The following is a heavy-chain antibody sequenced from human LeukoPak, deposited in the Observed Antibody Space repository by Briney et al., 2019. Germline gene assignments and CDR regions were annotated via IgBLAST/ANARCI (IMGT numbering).Heavy chain of an antibody. V-gene: IGHV3-23*01. D-gene: IGHD3-3*01. CDR2: ISGSGGST. CDR1: GFTFSSYA. Sequence: GGSLRLSCAASGFTFSSYAMSWVRQAPGKGLEWVSAISGSGGSTYYAASVKGRFTISRDNSKNTLYLQMNSLRAEDTAVYYCAKSGRYDFWSGYYTDGSDYWGQGTLVTVSS. J-gene: IGHJ4*02. CDR3: AKSGRYDFWSGYYTDGSDY.